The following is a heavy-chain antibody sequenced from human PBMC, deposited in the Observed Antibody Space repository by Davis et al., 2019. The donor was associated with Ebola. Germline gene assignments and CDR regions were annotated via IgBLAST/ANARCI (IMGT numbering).Heavy chain of an antibody. J-gene: IGHJ4*02. D-gene: IGHD4-17*01. CDR1: GYSFTDDG. Sequence: ASVKVSCKASGYSFTDDGISWVRQAPGQGLEWMGWISTYNGNTNYAQKVQGRITMTTDTSTSTAYMELRSLRSDDTARYYCARAYHYGDYYDYWGQGTLVTISS. V-gene: IGHV1-18*01. CDR2: ISTYNGNT. CDR3: ARAYHYGDYYDY.